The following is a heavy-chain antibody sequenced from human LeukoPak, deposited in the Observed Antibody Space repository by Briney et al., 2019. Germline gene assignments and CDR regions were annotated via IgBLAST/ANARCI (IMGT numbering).Heavy chain of an antibody. CDR1: GYTFTSYG. D-gene: IGHD3-10*01. Sequence: GASVKVSCKASGYTFTSYGISWVRQAPGQGLEWMGWISAYNGNTNYAQKLQGRVTMTTDTSTSTAYMELRSLRSDDTAVYYCARDTHEYGSGSYYDDTFDSWGQGTLVTVSS. V-gene: IGHV1-18*01. CDR3: ARDTHEYGSGSYYDDTFDS. J-gene: IGHJ3*02. CDR2: ISAYNGNT.